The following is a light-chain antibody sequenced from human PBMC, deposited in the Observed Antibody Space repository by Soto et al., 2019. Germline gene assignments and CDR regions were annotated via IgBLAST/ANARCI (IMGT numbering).Light chain of an antibody. J-gene: IGKJ2*01. Sequence: EILLTQSPATLSLSPGERATLSCRASQSVRSYLDWYQQKPGQAPSLLIYDTSSRATGVPARFSGSGSGTDFTLSISSLEPEDFAVYFCQQRSGCRYTFGQGTKLEI. CDR1: QSVRSY. CDR2: DTS. V-gene: IGKV3-11*01. CDR3: QQRSGCRYT.